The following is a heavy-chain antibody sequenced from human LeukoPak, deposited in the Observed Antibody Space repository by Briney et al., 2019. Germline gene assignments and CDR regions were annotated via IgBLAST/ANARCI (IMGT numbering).Heavy chain of an antibody. V-gene: IGHV3-74*01. J-gene: IGHJ4*02. CDR1: GFTFSNYW. D-gene: IGHD2-15*01. Sequence: GGSLRLSCAASGFTFSNYWMHWVRQDPGKGPVWVSFINPDGSTTNYADSVKGRFTISRDNAKNALYLQMNSLRAEDTAVYYCARAGGYCGRISCPYYFDYWGQGSLVAVSS. CDR2: INPDGSTT. CDR3: ARAGGYCGRISCPYYFDY.